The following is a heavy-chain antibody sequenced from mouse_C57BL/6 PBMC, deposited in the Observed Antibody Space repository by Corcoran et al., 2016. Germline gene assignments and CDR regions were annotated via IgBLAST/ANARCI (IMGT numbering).Heavy chain of an antibody. J-gene: IGHJ3*01. CDR1: GYTFTTYG. D-gene: IGHD2-4*01. CDR3: ARGADYGWFAY. V-gene: IGHV9-3*01. Sequence: QIQLVQSGPELKKPGKTVKISCKTSGYTFTTYGMSWVKQAPGKGLKWMGWINTYSGVPTYADDFKGRFAFSLETSASTAYLQINNLKNEDTATYFCARGADYGWFAYWGQGTLVTVSA. CDR2: INTYSGVP.